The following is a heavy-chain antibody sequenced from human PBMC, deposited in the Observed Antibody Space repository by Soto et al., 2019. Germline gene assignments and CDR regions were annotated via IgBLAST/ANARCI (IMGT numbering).Heavy chain of an antibody. CDR2: IIPIFGTA. D-gene: IGHD3-22*01. CDR3: AREGYYDSSGYYGIDY. CDR1: GGTFSSYA. J-gene: IGHJ4*02. V-gene: IGHV1-69*13. Sequence: ASVKVSCKASGGTFSSYAISWVRQAPGQGLEWMGGIIPIFGTANYAQKFQGRVTITADESTSTAYMELSSLRSEDTAVYYCAREGYYDSSGYYGIDYWGQGTLVTVSS.